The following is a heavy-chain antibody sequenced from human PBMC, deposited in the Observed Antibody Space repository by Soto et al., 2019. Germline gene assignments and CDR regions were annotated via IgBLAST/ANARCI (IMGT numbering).Heavy chain of an antibody. D-gene: IGHD3-16*01. J-gene: IGHJ3*02. CDR3: ARDSRLWGSTGWKRENLFDI. V-gene: IGHV1-69*18. CDR2: IIPIFGTP. Sequence: QVQLEQSGAEVKRPGSSVKVSCKTSGGNFNTYPISWVRQAPGHRLEWMGKIIPIFGTPDYAQKFQGRVTINADEATTPGYMELRKLKSCDSAVYYWARDSRLWGSTGWKRENLFDIWGQGTMVTVSS. CDR1: GGNFNTYP.